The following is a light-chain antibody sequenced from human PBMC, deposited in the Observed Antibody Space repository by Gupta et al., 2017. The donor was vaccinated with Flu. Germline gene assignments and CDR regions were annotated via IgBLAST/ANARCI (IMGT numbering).Light chain of an antibody. Sequence: DQQQPENAPKLIIDGASRVKSGVPSRCSGSGSGADFTLTISSLQPEDSANYYCQQSDNSPRTFGQGTKLEIK. CDR2: GAS. J-gene: IGKJ2*01. CDR3: QQSDNSPRT. V-gene: IGKV1-39*01.